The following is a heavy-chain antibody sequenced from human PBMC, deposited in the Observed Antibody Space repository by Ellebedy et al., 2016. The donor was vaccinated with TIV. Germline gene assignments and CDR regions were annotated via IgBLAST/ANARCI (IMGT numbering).Heavy chain of an antibody. CDR3: ARHYGSGSYRSAFDI. CDR2: IYYSGST. J-gene: IGHJ3*02. Sequence: MPSETLSLTCTVSGGSISSYYWSWIRQPPGKGLEWIGYIYYSGSTNYNPSLKSRVTISVDTSKNQFSLKLSSVTAADTAVYYCARHYGSGSYRSAFDIWGQGTMVTVSS. CDR1: GGSISSYY. D-gene: IGHD3-10*01. V-gene: IGHV4-59*01.